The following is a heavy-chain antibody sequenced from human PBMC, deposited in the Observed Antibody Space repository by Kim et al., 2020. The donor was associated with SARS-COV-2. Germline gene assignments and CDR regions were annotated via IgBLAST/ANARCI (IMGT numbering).Heavy chain of an antibody. CDR3: TAVVPAAR. Sequence: GGSLRLSRTASGFTFGDYAMSWVRQAPGKGLEWVGFIRSKAYGGTTEYAASVKGRFTISRDDSKSIAYLQMNSLKTEDTAVYYCTAVVPAARWGQGTLVTVSS. CDR1: GFTFGDYA. V-gene: IGHV3-49*04. J-gene: IGHJ4*02. CDR2: IRSKAYGGTT. D-gene: IGHD2-2*01.